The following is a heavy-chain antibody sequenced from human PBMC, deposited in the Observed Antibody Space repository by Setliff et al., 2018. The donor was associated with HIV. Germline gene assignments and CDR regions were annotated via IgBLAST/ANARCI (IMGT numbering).Heavy chain of an antibody. V-gene: IGHV1-3*04. J-gene: IGHJ5*02. CDR3: ARGGYYTSGTWFDP. Sequence: ASVKVSCKASGYTFTSYAMHWVRQAPGQRLEWMGWINTGNGNTKYSQKFQGRVTLTRDTSSSTAYMELTWLTPVDTAIYYCARGGYYTSGTWFDPWGQGTLVTVSS. CDR2: INTGNGNT. CDR1: GYTFTSYA. D-gene: IGHD3-10*01.